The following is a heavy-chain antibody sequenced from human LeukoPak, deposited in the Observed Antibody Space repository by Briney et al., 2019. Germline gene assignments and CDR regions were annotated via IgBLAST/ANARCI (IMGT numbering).Heavy chain of an antibody. Sequence: GGSLRLSCAASGFTFSSYAMHWVRQAPGKGLEWVAVISYDGSNKYYADSVKGRFTISRDNSKNTLYLQMNSLRAEDTAVYYCAREPHEQPSAYYYYYYYMDVWGKGTTVTVSS. CDR2: ISYDGSNK. V-gene: IGHV3-30-3*01. CDR3: AREPHEQPSAYYYYYYYMDV. CDR1: GFTFSSYA. D-gene: IGHD6-13*01. J-gene: IGHJ6*03.